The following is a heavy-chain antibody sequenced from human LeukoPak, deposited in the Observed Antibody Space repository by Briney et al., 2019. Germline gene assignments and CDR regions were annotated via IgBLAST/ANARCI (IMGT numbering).Heavy chain of an antibody. CDR2: ISAYNGNT. V-gene: IGHV1-18*04. J-gene: IGHJ6*03. CDR1: GYTFTGYY. Sequence: ASVKVSCKASGYTFTGYYMHWVRQAPGQGLEWMGWISAYNGNTNYAQKLQGRVTMTTDTSTSTAYMELRSLRSDDTAVYYCARVRDYYYYYYYMDVWGKGTTVTISS. CDR3: ARVRDYYYYYYYMDV. D-gene: IGHD4-11*01.